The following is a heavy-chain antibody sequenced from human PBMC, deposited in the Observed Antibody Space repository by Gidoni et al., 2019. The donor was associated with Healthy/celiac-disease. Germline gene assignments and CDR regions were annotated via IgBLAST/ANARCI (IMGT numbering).Heavy chain of an antibody. CDR1: GGSFSGYY. V-gene: IGHV4-34*01. Sequence: QQWGAGLLKPSETLSLTCAVYGGSFSGYYWSWIRQPPGKGLEWIGEINHSGSTNYNPSLKSRVTISVDTSKNQFSLKLSSVTAADTAVYYCARVAAVAGVRYWGQGTLVTVSS. CDR2: INHSGST. CDR3: ARVAAVAGVRY. D-gene: IGHD6-19*01. J-gene: IGHJ4*02.